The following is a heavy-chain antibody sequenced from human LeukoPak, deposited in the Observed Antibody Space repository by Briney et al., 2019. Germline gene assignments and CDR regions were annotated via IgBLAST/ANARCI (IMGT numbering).Heavy chain of an antibody. Sequence: GGSLRLSCAASGFTFSSYSMNWVRQAPGKGLEWVSYISSSSSTIYYADSVKGRFTISRDNAKNSLYLQMNSLRAEDTAVYYCARVGSAADPDYWGQGTLVTVSS. CDR2: ISSSSSTI. CDR1: GFTFSSYS. CDR3: ARVGSAADPDY. J-gene: IGHJ4*02. V-gene: IGHV3-48*04. D-gene: IGHD6-13*01.